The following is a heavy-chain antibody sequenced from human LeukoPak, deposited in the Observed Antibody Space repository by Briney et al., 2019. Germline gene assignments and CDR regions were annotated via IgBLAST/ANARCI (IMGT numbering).Heavy chain of an antibody. CDR1: GGSLSSGDYY. V-gene: IGHV4-61*09. D-gene: IGHD3-10*02. CDR3: VRHAGGTTYVY. J-gene: IGHJ4*02. Sequence: SQTLSLTCTVSGGSLSSGDYYWSWIRQPPRTGLEWLGHISFSGITHYNASRKSRVTMSVYTSRNHFSLIVSSVTAADTALYYCVRHAGGTTYVYWGQGTLVTVSS. CDR2: ISFSGIT.